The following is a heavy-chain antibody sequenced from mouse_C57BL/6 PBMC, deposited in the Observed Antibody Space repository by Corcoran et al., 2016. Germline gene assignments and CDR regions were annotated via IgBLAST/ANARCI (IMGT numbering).Heavy chain of an antibody. D-gene: IGHD2-2*01. CDR3: ARGDGYVFDY. CDR1: GYSFTSYY. CDR2: IYPGSGNT. V-gene: IGHV1-66*01. J-gene: IGHJ2*01. Sequence: QVQLQQSVPSLVKPGASVKISCKASGYSFTSYYIHWVKQRPGQGLEWIGWIYPGSGNTKYNEKFKGKATLTADTSSSTAYMQLSSLTSEDSAVYYCARGDGYVFDYWGQGTTLTVSS.